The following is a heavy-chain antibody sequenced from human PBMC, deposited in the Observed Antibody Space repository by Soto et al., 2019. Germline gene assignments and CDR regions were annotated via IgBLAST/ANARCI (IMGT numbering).Heavy chain of an antibody. CDR2: IIPIFGTA. V-gene: IGHV1-69*12. CDR1: GGTFSSYA. J-gene: IGHJ4*02. D-gene: IGHD3-10*01. CDR3: ARDFVDYGSGSYKSFDY. Sequence: QVQLVQSGAEVKKPGSSVKVSCKASGGTFSSYAISWVRQAPGQGLEWMGGIIPIFGTANYAQKFQGRVTITADESTSKAYMELSSLRSEDTAVYYCARDFVDYGSGSYKSFDYWGQGTLVTVSS.